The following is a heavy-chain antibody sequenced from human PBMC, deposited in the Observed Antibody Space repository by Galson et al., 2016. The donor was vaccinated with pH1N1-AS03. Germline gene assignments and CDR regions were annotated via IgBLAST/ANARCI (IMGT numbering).Heavy chain of an antibody. J-gene: IGHJ4*02. CDR2: ISANADST. CDR1: GFTFSSSA. CDR3: AKVGGWQWLVS. Sequence: SLRLSCAASGFTFSSSAMTWVRQAPGKGLNWVSYISANADSTYYADSVKGRFTISRDNSKYTLYLQLNSLRPEDTAVYYCAKVGGWQWLVSGGQGTLVTVPS. D-gene: IGHD6-19*01. V-gene: IGHV3-23*01.